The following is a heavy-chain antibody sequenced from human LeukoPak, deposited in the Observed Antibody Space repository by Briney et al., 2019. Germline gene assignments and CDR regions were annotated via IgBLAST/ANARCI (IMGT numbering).Heavy chain of an antibody. CDR2: ISGTGRST. V-gene: IGHV3-23*01. J-gene: IGHJ4*02. CDR3: AGQYSGYGREFDC. CDR1: GFTFSSYA. Sequence: GRSLRLSCAASGFTFSSYAMSWVRQAPGKGLEWVSTISGTGRSTYFADSVKGRFTISRDNSKNTLYLQMNSLSAEDTAVYYCAGQYSGYGREFDCWGQGALVTVSS. D-gene: IGHD5-12*01.